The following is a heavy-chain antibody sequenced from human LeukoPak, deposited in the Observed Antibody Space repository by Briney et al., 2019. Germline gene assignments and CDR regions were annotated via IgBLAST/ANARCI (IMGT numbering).Heavy chain of an antibody. D-gene: IGHD6-19*01. CDR1: GFTFSSYW. CDR2: IKEDGSEK. J-gene: IGHJ4*02. CDR3: ARVRGIAVAGTASIYFDY. V-gene: IGHV3-7*01. Sequence: GVSLRLSCAASGFTFSSYWMSWVRQAPGKGLEWVANIKEDGSEKYYVDSVKGRFTISRDNAKNSLYLQMNSLRAEDTAVYYCARVRGIAVAGTASIYFDYWGQGTLVTVSS.